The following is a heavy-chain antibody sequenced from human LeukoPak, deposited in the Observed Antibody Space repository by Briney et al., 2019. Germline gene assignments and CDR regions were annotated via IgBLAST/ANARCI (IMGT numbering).Heavy chain of an antibody. CDR3: AGDQKDAFDI. CDR1: GGSISSYY. V-gene: IGHV4-59*01. CDR2: IYYSGST. Sequence: SETLSLTCTVSGGSISSYYWSWIRQPPGKGLEWIGYIYYSGSTNYNPSLKSRVTISVVTSKNQFSLKLSSVTAADTAVYYCAGDQKDAFDIWGQGTMVTVSS. J-gene: IGHJ3*02.